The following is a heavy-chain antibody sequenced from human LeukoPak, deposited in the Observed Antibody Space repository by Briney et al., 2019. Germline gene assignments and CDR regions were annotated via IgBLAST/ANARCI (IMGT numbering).Heavy chain of an antibody. V-gene: IGHV3-9*01. Sequence: PGRSLRLSCAASGFTFDDYAMDWVRQAPGKGLEWVSGISWNSGSIGYADSVKGRFTISRDNAKNSLYLQMNSLRAEDTALYYCAKALHYDSSGRYGMDVWGQGTTVTVSS. CDR1: GFTFDDYA. J-gene: IGHJ6*02. CDR3: AKALHYDSSGRYGMDV. CDR2: ISWNSGSI. D-gene: IGHD3-22*01.